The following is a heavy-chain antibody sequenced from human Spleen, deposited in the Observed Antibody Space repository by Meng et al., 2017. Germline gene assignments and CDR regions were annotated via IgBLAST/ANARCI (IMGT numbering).Heavy chain of an antibody. J-gene: IGHJ4*02. Sequence: GGSLRLSCAASRFPFSTYWMHWVRQAPGKGLVWVSRINSDGGSTRYADSVKGRFSISRDNAKNTLYLQMNSLRVEDTAVYYCAREGAGETPFDYWGQGTLVTVS. CDR1: RFPFSTYW. V-gene: IGHV3-74*01. CDR2: INSDGGST. CDR3: AREGAGETPFDY. D-gene: IGHD3-10*01.